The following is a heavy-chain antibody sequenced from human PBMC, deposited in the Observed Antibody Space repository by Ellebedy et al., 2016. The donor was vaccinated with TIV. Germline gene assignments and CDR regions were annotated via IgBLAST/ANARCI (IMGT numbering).Heavy chain of an antibody. Sequence: GESLKISCAASGFTFSNYAMSWVRQAPGKGLEWVSAISGSDGSTSYADSVKGRFTISRDNSKNTLYLQMNSLRSEDTAVYYCVVLGSIATTGIDYWGQGTLVTVSS. CDR3: VVLGSIATTGIDY. J-gene: IGHJ4*02. V-gene: IGHV3-23*01. CDR1: GFTFSNYA. CDR2: ISGSDGST. D-gene: IGHD6-13*01.